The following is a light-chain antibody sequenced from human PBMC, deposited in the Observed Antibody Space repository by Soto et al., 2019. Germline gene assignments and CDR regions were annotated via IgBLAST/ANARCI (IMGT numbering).Light chain of an antibody. CDR2: DAS. Sequence: IVLTQSPATLSLSPGERATLSCRASQSVSSYLAWYQQKPGQAPRLLIYDASNRATGIPARFSGSGSGTDFTLTISSLEPEDIAVYYCQQYDKWPRTFGQGTKVDIK. CDR1: QSVSSY. J-gene: IGKJ1*01. V-gene: IGKV3-11*01. CDR3: QQYDKWPRT.